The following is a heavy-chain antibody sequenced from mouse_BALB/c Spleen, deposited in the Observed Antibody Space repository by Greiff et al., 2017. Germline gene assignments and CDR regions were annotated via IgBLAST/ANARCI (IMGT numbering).Heavy chain of an antibody. CDR2: ISNGGGST. Sequence: EVMLVESGGGLVQPGGSLKLSCAASGFTFSSYTMSWVRQTPEKRLEWVAYISNGGGSTYYPDTVKGRFTISRDNAKNTLYLQMSSLKSEDTAMYYCARRYFDVWGAGTTVTVSS. CDR1: GFTFSSYT. CDR3: ARRYFDV. J-gene: IGHJ1*01. V-gene: IGHV5-12-2*01.